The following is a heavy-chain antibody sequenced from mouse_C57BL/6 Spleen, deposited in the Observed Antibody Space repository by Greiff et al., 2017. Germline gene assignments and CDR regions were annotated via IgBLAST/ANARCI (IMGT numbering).Heavy chain of an antibody. Sequence: VQLQQPGAELVMPGASVKLSCKASGYTFTSYWMHWVKQRPGQGLEWIGEIDPSDSYTNYNQKFKGKSTLTVDKSSSTAYMQLSSLTSEDSAVYYCARGDYGSSLFDYWGQGTTLTVSS. V-gene: IGHV1-69*01. CDR3: ARGDYGSSLFDY. CDR1: GYTFTSYW. D-gene: IGHD1-1*01. J-gene: IGHJ2*01. CDR2: IDPSDSYT.